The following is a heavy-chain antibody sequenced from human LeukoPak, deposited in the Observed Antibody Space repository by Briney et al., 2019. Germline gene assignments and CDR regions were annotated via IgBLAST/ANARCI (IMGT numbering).Heavy chain of an antibody. D-gene: IGHD6-13*01. Sequence: GGSLRLSCAASGFTFSSYAMHWVRQAPGKGLGWVAVISYDGSNKYYADSVKGRFTISRDNSKNTLYLQMNSLRAEDTAVYYCARGGSSSWSFDYWGQGTLVTVSS. CDR2: ISYDGSNK. CDR1: GFTFSSYA. CDR3: ARGGSSSWSFDY. J-gene: IGHJ4*02. V-gene: IGHV3-30-3*01.